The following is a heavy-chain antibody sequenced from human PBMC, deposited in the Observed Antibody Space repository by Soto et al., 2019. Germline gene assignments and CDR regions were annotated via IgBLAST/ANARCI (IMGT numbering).Heavy chain of an antibody. CDR3: ARGGEYTYGYYDY. CDR2: INAGSGNT. CDR1: GYTFTNYA. J-gene: IGHJ4*02. Sequence: ASVKVSCKASGYTFTNYAIHWVRQAPGQRLEWMGWINAGSGNTKYSQKFQGRVTITRDTSASTAYMELSSLRSEDTAVYYCARGGEYTYGYYDYWGQGTLVTVSS. D-gene: IGHD5-18*01. V-gene: IGHV1-3*01.